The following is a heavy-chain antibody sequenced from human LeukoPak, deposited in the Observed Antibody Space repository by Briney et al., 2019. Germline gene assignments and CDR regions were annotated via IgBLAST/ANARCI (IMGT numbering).Heavy chain of an antibody. CDR3: AREISRFGI. CDR1: GFTVSSSNY. D-gene: IGHD3-16*01. Sequence: GGSLRLSCAASGFTVSSSNYMNWVRQAPGKGLEWVSGIYTGGTTYYTDSVKGRFTISRDNPNNTLYLQMHSLRAEDTAVYYCAREISRFGIWGQGTLVTVSS. J-gene: IGHJ4*02. CDR2: IYTGGTT. V-gene: IGHV3-66*01.